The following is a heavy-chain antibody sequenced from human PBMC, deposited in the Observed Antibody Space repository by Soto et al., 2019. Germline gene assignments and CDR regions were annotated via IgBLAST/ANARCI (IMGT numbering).Heavy chain of an antibody. V-gene: IGHV4-30-2*01. CDR1: GGFVSSGGYS. CDR2: IYHSGST. Sequence: PSETRSITCAVCGGFVSSGGYSWSWLRQPPGKGLEWIGYIYHSGSTYYNPSLKIRVTISVDRSKNQFSLKLCSVTAAETAVYYFVSVRITMLRRVMADYFDNWGQGTLVTVSS. D-gene: IGHD3-10*01. CDR3: VSVRITMLRRVMADYFDN. J-gene: IGHJ4*02.